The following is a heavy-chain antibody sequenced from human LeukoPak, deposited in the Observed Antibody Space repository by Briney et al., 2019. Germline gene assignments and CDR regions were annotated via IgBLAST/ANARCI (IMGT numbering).Heavy chain of an antibody. CDR1: GGSFSGYY. V-gene: IGHV4-34*01. CDR3: AQTWGWFDP. Sequence: SETLSLTCAVYGGSFSGYYWSWIRQPPGKGLEWIGEINHSGSTNYNPSLKSRVTISVDTSKNQFSLKLSSVTAADTAVYYCAQTWGWFDPWGQGTLVTVSS. J-gene: IGHJ5*02. CDR2: INHSGST. D-gene: IGHD3-16*01.